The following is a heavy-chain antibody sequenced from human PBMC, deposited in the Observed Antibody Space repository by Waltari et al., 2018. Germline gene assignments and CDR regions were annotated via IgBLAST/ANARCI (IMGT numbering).Heavy chain of an antibody. CDR2: INTNTGNP. V-gene: IGHV7-4-1*01. D-gene: IGHD2-2*01. CDR1: GYTFTSYA. CDR3: ARDLVVVPAATEGYYYGMDV. Sequence: QVQLVQSGSELKKPGASVKVSCKASGYTFTSYAMNWVRQAPGQGLEWMGWINTNTGNPTYAQGFTGRFVFSLDTSVSTAYLQICSLKAEDTAVYYWARDLVVVPAATEGYYYGMDVWGQGTTVTVSS. J-gene: IGHJ6*02.